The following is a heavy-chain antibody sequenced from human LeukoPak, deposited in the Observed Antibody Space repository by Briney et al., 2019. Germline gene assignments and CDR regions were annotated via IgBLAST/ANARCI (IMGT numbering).Heavy chain of an antibody. V-gene: IGHV1-2*02. J-gene: IGHJ3*02. CDR1: GYTFNGYY. D-gene: IGHD1-26*01. CDR3: ARDRRRVGATKEAFDI. CDR2: SSTHIGGT. Sequence: ASVKVSCQSSGYTFNGYYMHWVGQAPGQGLEWMGGSSTHIGGTTYAQKFQGRVTMTRDTSISTAYMELSRLRSDDTAVYYWARDRRRVGATKEAFDIWGQGTVVTVSS.